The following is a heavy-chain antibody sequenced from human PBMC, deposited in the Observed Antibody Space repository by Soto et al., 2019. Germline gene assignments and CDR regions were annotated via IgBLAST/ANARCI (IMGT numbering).Heavy chain of an antibody. Sequence: EVQLVESGGGLVQPGRSLRLSCAASGFTFDDYAMHWVRQAPGKGLEWVSGISWNSGSIGYADSVKGRFTISRDNAKNSLYLQMNSLRAEDTALYYCAKQKGSSLPAFDYWGPGTLVTVSS. CDR1: GFTFDDYA. V-gene: IGHV3-9*01. CDR2: ISWNSGSI. CDR3: AKQKGSSLPAFDY. J-gene: IGHJ4*02. D-gene: IGHD6-13*01.